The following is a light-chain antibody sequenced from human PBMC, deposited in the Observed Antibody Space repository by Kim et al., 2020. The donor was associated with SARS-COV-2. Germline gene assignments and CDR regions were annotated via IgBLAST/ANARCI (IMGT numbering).Light chain of an antibody. CDR2: MAS. Sequence: DIQMTQSPSTLSASVGDSVTITCRASQSISSWLAWYQQKAGKAPKFLIHMASTLESGVPSRFSGSGSGTDFTLTISSLQPDDFATYYCQQYKRYPLTFGGGTKVDIK. CDR3: QQYKRYPLT. CDR1: QSISSW. J-gene: IGKJ4*01. V-gene: IGKV1-5*03.